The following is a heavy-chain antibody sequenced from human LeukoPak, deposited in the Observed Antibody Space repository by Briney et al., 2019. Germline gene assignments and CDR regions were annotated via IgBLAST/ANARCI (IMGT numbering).Heavy chain of an antibody. D-gene: IGHD3-9*01. Sequence: ASVKVSCKASGYTFTGYYIHWVRPAPGQGLAWMGWINPNSGGTNYAQKFQGRVTMTRDTSISTAYMELNSLRSDDTAVYYCARWNSLTGYSWFDPWGQGTLVTVSS. V-gene: IGHV1-2*02. CDR2: INPNSGGT. J-gene: IGHJ5*02. CDR3: ARWNSLTGYSWFDP. CDR1: GYTFTGYY.